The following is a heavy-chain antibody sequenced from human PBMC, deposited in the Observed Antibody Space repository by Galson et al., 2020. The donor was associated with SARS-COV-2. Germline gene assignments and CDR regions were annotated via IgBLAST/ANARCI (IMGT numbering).Heavy chain of an antibody. D-gene: IGHD4-17*01. J-gene: IGHJ2*01. CDR3: AKDNHGDYIWYFDL. Sequence: GGSLRLSCAASGFTFDDYAMHWVRQAPGKGLEWVSGISWNSGSIGYADSVKGRFTISRDNAKNSLYLQMNSLRAEDTALYYCAKDNHGDYIWYFDLWGRGTLVTVSS. CDR1: GFTFDDYA. CDR2: ISWNSGSI. V-gene: IGHV3-9*01.